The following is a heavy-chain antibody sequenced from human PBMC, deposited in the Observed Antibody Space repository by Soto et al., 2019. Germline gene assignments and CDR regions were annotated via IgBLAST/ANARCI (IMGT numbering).Heavy chain of an antibody. Sequence: EVQLLESGGGLVQPGGSLRLSCAASGFTFSSYGMTWVRQAPGKGLEWVSFSSATGAGTYYADSVKGRFTISRDNSKNTLYLLMTSLRAADTAVYYCAKDRRAGGNYGLYSDFWGQGALVIVSS. CDR2: SSATGAGT. J-gene: IGHJ4*02. V-gene: IGHV3-23*01. D-gene: IGHD1-7*01. CDR3: AKDRRAGGNYGLYSDF. CDR1: GFTFSSYG.